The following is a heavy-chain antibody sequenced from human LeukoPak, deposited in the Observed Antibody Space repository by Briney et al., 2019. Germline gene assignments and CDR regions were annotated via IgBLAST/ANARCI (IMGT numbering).Heavy chain of an antibody. V-gene: IGHV4-59*01. CDR3: ARGTVVVGP. D-gene: IGHD2-21*01. CDR2: IYSSGIT. J-gene: IGHJ5*02. Sequence: SETLSLTCTVSGGSISNYYWSWIRQPPGKGLEYIGYIYSSGITNYNPSLKSRVTMSVDTSKNQFSLKLSSVTAADTAVYFCARGTVVVGPWGQGTLVTVSS. CDR1: GGSISNYY.